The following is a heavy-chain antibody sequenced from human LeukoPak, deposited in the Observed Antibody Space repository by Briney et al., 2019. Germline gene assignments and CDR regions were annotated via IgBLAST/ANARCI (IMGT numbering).Heavy chain of an antibody. CDR1: GGSISSYY. CDR3: ARGNHYYDSSAYLAWESFQH. V-gene: IGHV4-59*01. D-gene: IGHD3-22*01. J-gene: IGHJ1*01. Sequence: SETLSLTCTVSGGSISSYYWSWIRQPPGKGLEWIGYIYYSGSTNYNPSLKSRVTISVDTSKNQFSLKLSPVTAADTAVYYCARGNHYYDSSAYLAWESFQHWGQGTLVTVSS. CDR2: IYYSGST.